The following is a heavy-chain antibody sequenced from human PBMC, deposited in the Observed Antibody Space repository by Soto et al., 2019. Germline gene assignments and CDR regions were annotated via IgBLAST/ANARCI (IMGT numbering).Heavy chain of an antibody. D-gene: IGHD3-22*01. CDR1: GFSRSTSGVG. V-gene: IGHV2-5*01. CDR3: AHSNLYYDSSVYYHRAAFDI. CDR2: IYWNDDK. Sequence: FGATLVNPTQTLTRTCNFSGFSRSTSGVGVGWIRQPPGKALEWLALIYWNDDKRYSPSLKSRLTITKDTSKNQVVLTMTNMDPVDTATYYCAHSNLYYDSSVYYHRAAFDIWGQGTMVTVSS. J-gene: IGHJ3*02.